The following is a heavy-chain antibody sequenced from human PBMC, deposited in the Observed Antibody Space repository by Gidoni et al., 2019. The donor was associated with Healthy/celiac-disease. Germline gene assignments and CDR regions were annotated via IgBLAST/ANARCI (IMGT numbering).Heavy chain of an antibody. D-gene: IGHD3-22*01. CDR1: GFTFSSYA. CDR2: ISYDGSNK. Sequence: QVQLVESGGGVVQPGRSLRLSCAASGFTFSSYAMHWVRQAPGKGLEWVAVISYDGSNKYYADSVKGRFTISRDNSKNTLYLQMNSLRAEDTAVYYCARDPNYYDSSGYYYEFDYWGQGTLVTVSS. J-gene: IGHJ4*02. CDR3: ARDPNYYDSSGYYYEFDY. V-gene: IGHV3-30*04.